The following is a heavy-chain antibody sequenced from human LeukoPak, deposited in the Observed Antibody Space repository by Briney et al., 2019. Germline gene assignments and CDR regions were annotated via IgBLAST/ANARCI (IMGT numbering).Heavy chain of an antibody. CDR2: ISGGGGTT. CDR1: GLTYSIYA. J-gene: IGHJ4*02. D-gene: IGHD6-13*01. V-gene: IGHV3-23*01. CDR3: AKRRGYTSSWYVLAH. Sequence: LGGSLRLSCAASGLTYSIYAMSWVRQAPGKGLEWVSTISGGGGTTYYADSVKGRFTISRDNSKNTLHLQVNSLRAEDTAVYYCAKRRGYTSSWYVLAHWGQGTLVTVSS.